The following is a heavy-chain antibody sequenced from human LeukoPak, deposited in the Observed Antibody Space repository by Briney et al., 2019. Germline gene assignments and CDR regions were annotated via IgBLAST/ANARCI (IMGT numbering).Heavy chain of an antibody. CDR2: IYSGGST. CDR1: GFTVSSNY. V-gene: IGHV3-53*01. CDR3: ARAFIAAAVWFDP. J-gene: IGHJ5*02. D-gene: IGHD6-13*01. Sequence: GGSLRLSCAASGFTVSSNYMSWVRQAPGKGLEWVSVIYSGGSTYYADSVKGRFTISRDNSKNTLYLQMNSLRAEDTAVYYCARAFIAAAVWFDPWGQGTLVTVSS.